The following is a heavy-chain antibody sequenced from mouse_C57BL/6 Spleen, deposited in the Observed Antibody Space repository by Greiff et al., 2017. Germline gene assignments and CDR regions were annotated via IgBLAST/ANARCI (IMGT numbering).Heavy chain of an antibody. CDR1: GYTFTSYW. CDR2: IDPSDSYT. D-gene: IGHD2-1*01. Sequence: VQLQQPGAELVMPGASVKLSCKASGYTFTSYWMHWVKQRPGQGLEWIGEIDPSDSYTNYNQKFKGKSTLTVDKSSSTAYMQLSSLTSEDSAVYYCARGDYGNYEICWGQGTTLTVSS. V-gene: IGHV1-69*01. J-gene: IGHJ2*01. CDR3: ARGDYGNYEIC.